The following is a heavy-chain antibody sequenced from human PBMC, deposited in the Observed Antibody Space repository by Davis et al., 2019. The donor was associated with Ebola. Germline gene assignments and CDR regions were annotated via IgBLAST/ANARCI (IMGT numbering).Heavy chain of an antibody. V-gene: IGHV3-30*18. CDR2: ISYDGSNK. Sequence: GESLRLSCAASGFTFSSYGMHWVRQAPGKGLEWVAVISYDGSNKYYADSVKGRFTISRDNSKNTLYLQMNSLRAEDTAVYYCAKDLNDSSGYCDGMDVWGKGTTVTVSS. CDR3: AKDLNDSSGYCDGMDV. J-gene: IGHJ6*04. CDR1: GFTFSSYG. D-gene: IGHD3-22*01.